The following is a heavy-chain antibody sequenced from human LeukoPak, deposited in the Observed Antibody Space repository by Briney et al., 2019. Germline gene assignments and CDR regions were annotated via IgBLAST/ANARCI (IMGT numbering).Heavy chain of an antibody. CDR2: INPNSGGT. J-gene: IGHJ4*02. V-gene: IGHV1-2*02. D-gene: IGHD1-7*01. CDR3: ARVAITGTPDLDY. CDR1: GYTFTGYY. Sequence: AASVKVSCKASGYTFTGYYMHWVRQAPGQGLEWMGWINPNSGGTNYAQKFQGRVTMTRDTSISTAYMELSRLRSDDTAVYYCARVAITGTPDLDYWGQGTPVTVSS.